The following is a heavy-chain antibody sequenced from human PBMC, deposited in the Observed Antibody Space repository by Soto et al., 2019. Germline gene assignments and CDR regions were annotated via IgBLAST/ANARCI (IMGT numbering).Heavy chain of an antibody. Sequence: GGPLRLSCAASGFTFSSYGMHWVRQAPGKGLEWVAVISYDGSNKYYADSVKGRSTISRDNSKNTLYLQMNSLRAEDTAVYYCAKDGIDYDWGYYFDYWGQGTLVTVSS. CDR1: GFTFSSYG. J-gene: IGHJ4*02. CDR3: AKDGIDYDWGYYFDY. CDR2: ISYDGSNK. V-gene: IGHV3-30*18. D-gene: IGHD3-16*01.